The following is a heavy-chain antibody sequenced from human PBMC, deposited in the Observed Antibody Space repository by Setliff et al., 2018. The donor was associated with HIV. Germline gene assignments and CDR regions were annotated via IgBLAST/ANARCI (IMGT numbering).Heavy chain of an antibody. CDR2: IDSDGSDT. V-gene: IGHV3-74*01. J-gene: IGHJ4*02. CDR1: GLTFSNYW. Sequence: GGSLRLSCAASGLTFSNYWMHWVRQAPGKGLEWVSRIDSDGSDTNYADSVRGRFTISRDNAKKSLYLQMSSLRAEDAAVYYCARGLSGGYCSGGSCYPFDLWGQGTQVTVPQ. D-gene: IGHD2-15*01. CDR3: ARGLSGGYCSGGSCYPFDL.